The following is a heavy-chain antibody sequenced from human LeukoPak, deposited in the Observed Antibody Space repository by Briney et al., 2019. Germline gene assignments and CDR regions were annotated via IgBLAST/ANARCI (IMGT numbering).Heavy chain of an antibody. D-gene: IGHD2-2*01. CDR2: IYYSGST. J-gene: IGHJ5*02. Sequence: PSETLSLTCTVSGGSISSSSYYWGRIRQPPGKGLEWIGSIYYSGSTYYNPSLKSRVTISVDTSKNQFSLKLSSVTAADTAAYYCARHNPDIVVVPAAPNWFDPWGQGTLVTVSS. V-gene: IGHV4-39*01. CDR3: ARHNPDIVVVPAAPNWFDP. CDR1: GGSISSSSYY.